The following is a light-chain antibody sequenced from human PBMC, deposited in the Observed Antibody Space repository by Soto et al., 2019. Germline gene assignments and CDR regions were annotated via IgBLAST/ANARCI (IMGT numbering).Light chain of an antibody. CDR1: ESVSSSS. V-gene: IGKV3-20*01. Sequence: EIVLTQSPGTLSLSPGERATLSCRASESVSSSSLAWYQQKPGQAPRLLMHGASSRATGIPDRFSGSGSGADFTLTISRVGPEDFAVYYCQHYGTSPEVTFGQGTRLEIK. CDR2: GAS. CDR3: QHYGTSPEVT. J-gene: IGKJ5*01.